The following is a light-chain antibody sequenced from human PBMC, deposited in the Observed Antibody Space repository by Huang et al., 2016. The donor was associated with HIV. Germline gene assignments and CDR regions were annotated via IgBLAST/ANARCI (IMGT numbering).Light chain of an antibody. CDR2: DTS. J-gene: IGKJ4*01. V-gene: IGKV3-11*01. Sequence: EVMLTQSPSILSLSLGGTGTISVKASQSVGSYVAWYQQRPGQSPRLLLYDTSNRAAGIPTRFSGSGSGTDFTLTISGLESGDLGVFYCQQRSTWPLTFGGGTKVA. CDR1: QSVGSY. CDR3: QQRSTWPLT.